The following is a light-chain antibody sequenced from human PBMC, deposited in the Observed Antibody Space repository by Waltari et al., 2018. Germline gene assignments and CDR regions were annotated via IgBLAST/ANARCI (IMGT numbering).Light chain of an antibody. CDR3: LQHYTTPFT. CDR2: WAS. Sequence: DIVMTQSPECLGVSLGERATINCKSSQDVTNSLSWYKQQPGQPPELLIYWASTRESGVPDRFSGSGFGTDFTLTIRSLQAEDVAVYYCLQHYTTPFTFGPETRVDI. CDR1: QDVTNS. J-gene: IGKJ3*01. V-gene: IGKV4-1*01.